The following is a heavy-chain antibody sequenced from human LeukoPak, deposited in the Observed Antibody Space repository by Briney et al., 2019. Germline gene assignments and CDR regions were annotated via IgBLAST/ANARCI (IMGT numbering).Heavy chain of an antibody. CDR1: GFTFSSYG. J-gene: IGHJ4*02. V-gene: IGHV3-30*02. Sequence: GGXLRLSCAASGFTFSSYGMHWVRQAPGKGLEWVAFTRYDGSNKYYADSVKGRFTISRDTAKNTLYLQMNSLRAEDTAVYYCAKDRVVGGFGELDYWGQGTLVTVSS. CDR2: TRYDGSNK. D-gene: IGHD3-10*01. CDR3: AKDRVVGGFGELDY.